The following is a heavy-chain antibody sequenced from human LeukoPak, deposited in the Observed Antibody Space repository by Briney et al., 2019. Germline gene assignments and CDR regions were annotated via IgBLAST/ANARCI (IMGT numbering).Heavy chain of an antibody. J-gene: IGHJ4*02. D-gene: IGHD3-22*01. Sequence: SETLSLTCTVSGGSISSSSYYWGWIRQPPGKGLEWIGSIYYSGSTYYNPSLKSRVTISVDASKNQFSLKLSSVTAADTAVYYCARGGYYYDSSGYYSFDYWGQGTLVTVSS. V-gene: IGHV4-39*07. CDR1: GGSISSSSYY. CDR3: ARGGYYYDSSGYYSFDY. CDR2: IYYSGST.